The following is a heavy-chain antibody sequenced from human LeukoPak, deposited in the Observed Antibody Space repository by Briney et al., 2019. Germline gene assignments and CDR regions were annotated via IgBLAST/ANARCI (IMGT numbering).Heavy chain of an antibody. CDR3: AKDIDWGRFDV. J-gene: IGHJ2*01. CDR1: GFTFSSHG. V-gene: IGHV3-23*01. D-gene: IGHD7-27*01. CDR2: VSPSGDIT. Sequence: GGSLRLSCAASGFTFSSHGMDWVRQAPGMGLEWVSGVSPSGDITYYADSVRGRFAISRDNSRNTVYFQLNSLRADDTAVYYCAKDIDWGRFDVWGRGTLVTVSS.